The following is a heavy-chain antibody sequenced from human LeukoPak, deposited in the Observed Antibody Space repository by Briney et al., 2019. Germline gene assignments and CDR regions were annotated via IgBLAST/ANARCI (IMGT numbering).Heavy chain of an antibody. Sequence: SGPTLVNPTQTLSLTCTFPGFSLSTSGMYVSWIRQAPGKALEWLRHIDWHDDKYYSTSLKTRLTISKDTSKNQVVLTMTNMDPVDTATYYCARGGGTITMVRGVIIQTNYYYYGMDVWGKGTTVTVSS. V-gene: IGHV2-70*01. D-gene: IGHD3-10*01. J-gene: IGHJ6*04. CDR2: IDWHDDK. CDR3: ARGGGTITMVRGVIIQTNYYYYGMDV. CDR1: GFSLSTSGMY.